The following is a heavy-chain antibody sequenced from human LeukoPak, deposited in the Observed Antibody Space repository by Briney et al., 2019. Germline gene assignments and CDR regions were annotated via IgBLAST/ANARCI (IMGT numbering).Heavy chain of an antibody. J-gene: IGHJ5*02. V-gene: IGHV3-7*01. CDR2: IKQDGSEK. CDR3: ARQRWGSGSLNWFDP. D-gene: IGHD5-24*01. CDR1: GFTFSSYW. Sequence: PGGSLRLSCAASGFTFSSYWMSWVRQAPGKGLEWVANIKQDGSEKYYVDSVKGRFTISRDDAKNSLYLHMNSLRAEDTAVYYCARQRWGSGSLNWFDPWGQGTLVSVSS.